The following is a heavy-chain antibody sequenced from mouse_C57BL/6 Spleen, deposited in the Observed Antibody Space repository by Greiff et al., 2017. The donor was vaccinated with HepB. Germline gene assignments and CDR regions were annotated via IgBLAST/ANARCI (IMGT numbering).Heavy chain of an antibody. J-gene: IGHJ3*01. D-gene: IGHD1-2*01. CDR3: ARDATASTLTGFAY. Sequence: VQLQQSGAELVKPGASVKISCKASGYAFSSYWMNWVKQRPGKGLEWIGQIYPGDGDTNYNGKFKGKATLTADKSSSTAYMQISRLTSEDSAVYFCARDATASTLTGFAYWGQGTLVPVSA. CDR2: IYPGDGDT. V-gene: IGHV1-80*01. CDR1: GYAFSSYW.